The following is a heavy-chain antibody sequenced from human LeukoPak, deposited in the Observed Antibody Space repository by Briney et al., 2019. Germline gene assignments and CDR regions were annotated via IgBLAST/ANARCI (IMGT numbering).Heavy chain of an antibody. J-gene: IGHJ4*02. CDR3: VRDGSSSWDYFDF. CDR2: ISTSGSTI. CDR1: GFTFSSYE. Sequence: GGSLRHSCAASGFTFSSYEMNWVRQAPGRGLEWVSYISTSGSTIYYADSLKGRFTISRDNAKNSLYLQMSSLRAEDTAVYYCVRDGSSSWDYFDFWGQGTLVTVSA. V-gene: IGHV3-48*03. D-gene: IGHD1-26*01.